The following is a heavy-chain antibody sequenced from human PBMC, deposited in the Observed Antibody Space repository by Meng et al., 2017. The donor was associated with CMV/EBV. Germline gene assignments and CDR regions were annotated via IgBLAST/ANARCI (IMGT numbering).Heavy chain of an antibody. D-gene: IGHD3-10*01. V-gene: IGHV4-39*06. CDR1: GGSISSSSYY. Sequence: RLQVQEAGPGLVKPSETLSLTGTVSGGSISSSSYYWGWIRQPPGKGLEWIGSIYYSGSTYYNPSLKSRVTISVDTSKNQFSLKLSSVTAADTAVYYCARVGGDVLLWFGEFGYWGQGTLVTVSS. J-gene: IGHJ4*02. CDR3: ARVGGDVLLWFGEFGY. CDR2: IYYSGST.